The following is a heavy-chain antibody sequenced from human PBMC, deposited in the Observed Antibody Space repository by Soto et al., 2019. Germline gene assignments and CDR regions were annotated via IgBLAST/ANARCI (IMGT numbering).Heavy chain of an antibody. D-gene: IGHD2-21*02. CDR3: AREIVTAGGNNYFDP. J-gene: IGHJ5*02. V-gene: IGHV4-4*02. CDR1: GGTVASSHW. CDR2: VYYTGDT. Sequence: SETLSLTCGVSGGTVASSHWWWWVRQSPGRGLDWIGNVYYTGDTNFNPSLQSRITVSVDKSNYQFSLRLTSGTAADTAVYFCAREIVTAGGNNYFDPWGPGTLVTVSS.